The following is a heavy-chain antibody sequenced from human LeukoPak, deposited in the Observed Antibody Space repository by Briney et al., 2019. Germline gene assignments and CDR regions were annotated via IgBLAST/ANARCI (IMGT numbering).Heavy chain of an antibody. V-gene: IGHV3-30*04. CDR2: ISSDGNDK. CDR3: AKSGTTSSWSPRVKTYFDY. Sequence: GGSLRLSCAASGFIFSSYTIHWVRQAPGKGLEWVAIISSDGNDKNYADSVKGRFTISKDISKTMIYLQMNSLRAEDTAVYYCAKSGTTSSWSPRVKTYFDYWGQGTLVTVSS. D-gene: IGHD6-13*01. J-gene: IGHJ4*02. CDR1: GFIFSSYT.